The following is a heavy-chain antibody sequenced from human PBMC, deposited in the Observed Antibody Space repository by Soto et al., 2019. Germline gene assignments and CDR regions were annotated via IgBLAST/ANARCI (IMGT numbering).Heavy chain of an antibody. J-gene: IGHJ4*02. CDR2: ISPMYGTT. D-gene: IGHD1-1*01. V-gene: IGHV1-69*12. CDR1: GGTFRSYV. CDR3: ARIGTIDWIDDY. Sequence: QVQLVQSGAEVKKPGSSVKVSCKASGGTFRSYVTSWVRQAPGQGLEWLGGISPMYGTTYYAQTFQGRVTISADQSTSTAFMELSSLRSEDTGVYYCARIGTIDWIDDYWGQGTLVTVSS.